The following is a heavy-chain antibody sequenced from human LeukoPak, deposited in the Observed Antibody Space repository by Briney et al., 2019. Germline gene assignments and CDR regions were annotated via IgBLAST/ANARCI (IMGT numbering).Heavy chain of an antibody. CDR3: ARNERYSSCWYPSGYYYMDV. CDR2: INPNSGGT. CDR1: GYTFTGYY. V-gene: IGHV1-2*02. Sequence: ASVKVSCKASGYTFTGYYMHWVRQAPGQGLEWMGWINPNSGGTNYAQKFQGRVTMTRDTSISTAYMELSRLRSDDTAVYYCARNERYSSCWYPSGYYYMDVWGKGTTVTVSS. D-gene: IGHD6-19*01. J-gene: IGHJ6*03.